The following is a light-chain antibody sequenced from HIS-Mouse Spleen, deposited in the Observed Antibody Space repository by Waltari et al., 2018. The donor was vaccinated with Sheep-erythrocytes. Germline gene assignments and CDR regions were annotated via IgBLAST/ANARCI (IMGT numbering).Light chain of an antibody. CDR1: SSDVGGYNY. Sequence: QSALTQPPSASGSPGQSVTISCPGTSSDVGGYNYVSWYQQHPGKAPKLMMYEVSKRPSGVPGRFSGSKSGNTASLTVSGLQAEDEADYYCSSYAGSNNWVFGGGTKLTVL. CDR2: EVS. CDR3: SSYAGSNNWV. J-gene: IGLJ3*02. V-gene: IGLV2-8*01.